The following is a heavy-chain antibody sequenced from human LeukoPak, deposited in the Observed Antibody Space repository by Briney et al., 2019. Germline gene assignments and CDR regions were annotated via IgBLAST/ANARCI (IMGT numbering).Heavy chain of an antibody. CDR2: INPNSGGT. CDR1: GYTFTGYY. D-gene: IGHD2-2*02. J-gene: IGHJ5*02. CDR3: ARAGVSAAIGKLNWFDP. V-gene: IGHV1-2*02. Sequence: GASVTVSCKASGYTFTGYYMHWVRQAPGQGLEWMGLINPNSGGTNYAQKFQGRVTMTRDTSISTAYMELSRLRSDDTAVYYCARAGVSAAIGKLNWFDPWGQGTLVTVSS.